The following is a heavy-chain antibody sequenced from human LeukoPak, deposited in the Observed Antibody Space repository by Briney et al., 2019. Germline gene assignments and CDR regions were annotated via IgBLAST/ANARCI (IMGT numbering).Heavy chain of an antibody. Sequence: GGSLRLSCAASGFTFSSYWMSWVRQAPGKGLEWVANIKQDGSEKYYVDSVKGRFTISRDNAKNSLYLQMNSLRAEDTAVYYCAREGSTASGGYYYDSIPPQQKQGDYYGMDVWGQGTTVTVSS. J-gene: IGHJ6*02. CDR3: AREGSTASGGYYYDSIPPQQKQGDYYGMDV. CDR2: IKQDGSEK. CDR1: GFTFSSYW. D-gene: IGHD3-22*01. V-gene: IGHV3-7*01.